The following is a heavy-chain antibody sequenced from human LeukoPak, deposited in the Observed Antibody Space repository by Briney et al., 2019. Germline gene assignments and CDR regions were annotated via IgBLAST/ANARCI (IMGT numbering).Heavy chain of an antibody. CDR1: GFTFSSYA. D-gene: IGHD4-17*01. J-gene: IGHJ3*02. V-gene: IGHV3-23*01. CDR2: ISGSGGST. Sequence: GGSLRLSCAASGFTFSSYAMSWVRQAPGKGLEWVSAISGSGGSTYYADSVMGRFTISRDNSKNSLYLQMNSLRAEDTAVYYCAREEYGDSHAFDIWGQGTMVTVSS. CDR3: AREEYGDSHAFDI.